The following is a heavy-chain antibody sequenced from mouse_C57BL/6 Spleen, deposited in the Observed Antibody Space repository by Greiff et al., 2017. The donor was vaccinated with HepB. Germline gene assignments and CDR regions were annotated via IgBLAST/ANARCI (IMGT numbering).Heavy chain of an antibody. CDR2: ISTGGDYT. CDR1: GFTFSSYS. Sequence: EVKLVESGAGLVKPGGSLKLSCAASGFTFSSYSMSWVRQTPEKRLEWLAYISTGGDYTYYADTLKGPFTISRDNARNTLSLQMSRLKSEDTAMYYCTRGEGYYGDYYAMDYWGQGTSVTVSS. V-gene: IGHV5-9-1*02. J-gene: IGHJ4*01. D-gene: IGHD1-2*01. CDR3: TRGEGYYGDYYAMDY.